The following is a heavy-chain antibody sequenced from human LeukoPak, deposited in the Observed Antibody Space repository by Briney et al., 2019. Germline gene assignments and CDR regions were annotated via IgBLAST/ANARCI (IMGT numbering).Heavy chain of an antibody. CDR2: ISGSGGST. V-gene: IGHV3-23*01. J-gene: IGHJ6*02. D-gene: IGHD3-22*01. CDR3: AKDRGSSGYYFIRQDLYGMDV. Sequence: GGSLRLSCAASGFTFSSYAMSWVRQAPGKGLEWVSAISGSGGSTYYAASVNGRFTISRYNSKNSLYLQMNSLRAEDTAVYYCAKDRGSSGYYFIRQDLYGMDVWGQGTTVTVSS. CDR1: GFTFSSYA.